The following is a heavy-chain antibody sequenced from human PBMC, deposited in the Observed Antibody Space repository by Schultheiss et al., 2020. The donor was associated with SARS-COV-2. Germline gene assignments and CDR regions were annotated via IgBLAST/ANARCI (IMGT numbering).Heavy chain of an antibody. CDR2: INHSGST. V-gene: IGHV4-34*01. J-gene: IGHJ2*01. Sequence: SETLSLTCTVSGGSISSYYWSWIRQPPGKGLEWIGEINHSGSTNYNPSLKSRVTISVDTSKNQFSLKLSSVTAADTAVYYCARRFWVVVTASWYFDLWGRGTLVTVSS. CDR3: ARRFWVVVTASWYFDL. CDR1: GGSISSYY. D-gene: IGHD2-21*02.